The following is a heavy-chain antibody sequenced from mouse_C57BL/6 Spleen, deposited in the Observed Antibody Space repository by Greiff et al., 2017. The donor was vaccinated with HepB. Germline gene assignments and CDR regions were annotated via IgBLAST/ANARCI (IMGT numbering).Heavy chain of an antibody. CDR1: GFTFSSYA. J-gene: IGHJ2*01. CDR2: ISDGGSYT. D-gene: IGHD5-1*01. V-gene: IGHV5-4*01. Sequence: EVQLVESGGGLVKPGGSLKLSCAASGFTFSSYAMSWVRQTPEKRLEWVATISDGGSYTYYPDNVKGRFTISRDNAKNNLYLQMSHLKSEDTAMYYCARERSNYFDDWGQGTTLTVAS. CDR3: ARERSNYFDD.